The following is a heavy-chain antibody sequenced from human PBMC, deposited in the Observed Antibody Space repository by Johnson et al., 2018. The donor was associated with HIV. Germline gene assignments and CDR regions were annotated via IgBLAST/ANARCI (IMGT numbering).Heavy chain of an antibody. Sequence: VQLVESGGGVVQPGRSLRLSCAASGFTFSSYGMHWVRQAPGKGLEWVAVIYSGGSTYYADSVKGRFTISRDNSKNTLYLQMNSLRAEDTAVYYCARDHSRDEAFDIWGQGTMVTVSS. CDR1: GFTFSSYG. CDR2: IYSGGST. CDR3: ARDHSRDEAFDI. J-gene: IGHJ3*02. V-gene: IGHV3-NL1*01. D-gene: IGHD5-24*01.